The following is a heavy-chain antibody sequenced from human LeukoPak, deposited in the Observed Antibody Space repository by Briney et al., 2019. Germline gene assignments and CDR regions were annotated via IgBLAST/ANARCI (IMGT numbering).Heavy chain of an antibody. Sequence: GGSLRLSCAASGFTFSSYAMSWVRQAPGKGLEWVSAISGSGGSTYYADSVKGRFTISRDNSKNTLYLQMNSLRAEDTAVYYCARSGYSSGWYGGWFDPWGQGTLVTVSS. CDR3: ARSGYSSGWYGGWFDP. J-gene: IGHJ5*02. CDR2: ISGSGGST. D-gene: IGHD6-19*01. V-gene: IGHV3-23*01. CDR1: GFTFSSYA.